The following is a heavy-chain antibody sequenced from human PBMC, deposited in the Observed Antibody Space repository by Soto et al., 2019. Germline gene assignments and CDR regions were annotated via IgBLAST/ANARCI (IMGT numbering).Heavy chain of an antibody. CDR1: GFNFSHYW. V-gene: IGHV3-74*01. CDR2: ISPDGRTT. J-gene: IGHJ4*02. D-gene: IGHD3-10*01. CDR3: ADSWLPTSY. Sequence: LRLSCAASGFNFSHYWMHWVRQAPGKGLVWVSRISPDGRTTTYADSVKGRFTISRDNAKSTLYLQMNSLTVEDGAVYYCADSWLPTSYWGPGTLVTVSS.